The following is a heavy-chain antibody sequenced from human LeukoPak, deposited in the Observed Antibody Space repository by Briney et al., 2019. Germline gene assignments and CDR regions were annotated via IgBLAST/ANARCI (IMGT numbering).Heavy chain of an antibody. CDR1: GYTFTDYY. Sequence: GASVKVSCTASGYTFTDYYIHWVRQAPGQGLEWMGWIIPSSGGTTYVQKFQGRVTMTRDTSISTAYMELISLRSDDTAVYYCARVLPSDNWGQGTLVTVSS. D-gene: IGHD2/OR15-2a*01. J-gene: IGHJ4*02. V-gene: IGHV1-2*02. CDR2: IIPSSGGT. CDR3: ARVLPSDN.